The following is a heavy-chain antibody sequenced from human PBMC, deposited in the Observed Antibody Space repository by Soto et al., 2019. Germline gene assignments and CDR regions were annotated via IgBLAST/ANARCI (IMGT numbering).Heavy chain of an antibody. CDR2: ISAYNGNT. CDR3: ARDFIVVVVAATHYFDC. CDR1: GCTFTSYG. V-gene: IGHV1-18*01. Sequence: GASVKVSCKASGCTFTSYGISWVRQAPGQGLEWMGWISAYNGNTNYAQKLQGRVTMTTDTSTSTAYMELRSLRSDDAAVCYCARDFIVVVVAATHYFDCWGQGTLVTVSS. D-gene: IGHD2-15*01. J-gene: IGHJ4*02.